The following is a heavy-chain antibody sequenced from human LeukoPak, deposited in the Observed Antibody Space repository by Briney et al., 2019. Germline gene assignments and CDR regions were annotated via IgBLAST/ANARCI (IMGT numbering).Heavy chain of an antibody. CDR3: AREGGDWGEGYFDY. J-gene: IGHJ4*02. Sequence: GGSLRLSCAASGFTFSSYAMSWVRQVPGKGLEWISYISDSADTIYYADSVRGRFTISRDNAKNSLYLQMNSLRAEDTAVYYCAREGGDWGEGYFDYWGQGTLVTVSS. D-gene: IGHD3-16*01. V-gene: IGHV3-48*04. CDR2: ISDSADTI. CDR1: GFTFSSYA.